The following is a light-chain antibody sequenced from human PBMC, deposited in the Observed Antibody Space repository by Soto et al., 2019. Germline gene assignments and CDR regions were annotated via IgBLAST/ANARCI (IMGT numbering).Light chain of an antibody. Sequence: EIVLTQSPGTLSLSPGERATLSCRASQSISNRYLAWYQQKPGQAPRLLIYGASSRATGIPDRFSGSGSGTDFTLTIIRLDPEDFAVYYCQQYGNSPLTFGPGTKLDIK. J-gene: IGKJ3*01. CDR3: QQYGNSPLT. CDR1: QSISNRY. V-gene: IGKV3-20*01. CDR2: GAS.